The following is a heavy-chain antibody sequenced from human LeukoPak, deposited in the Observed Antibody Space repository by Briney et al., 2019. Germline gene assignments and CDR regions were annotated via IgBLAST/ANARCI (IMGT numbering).Heavy chain of an antibody. Sequence: TGGSLRLSCAASGFTFSSYGMHWVRQAPGKGLEWVAVVSDDGSNKYYADSVKGRFTISRDNSKNTLYLQMNSLRAEDTAVYYCAKMDIVVVPAADDAFDIWGQGTMVTVSS. CDR2: VSDDGSNK. CDR3: AKMDIVVVPAADDAFDI. D-gene: IGHD2-2*03. J-gene: IGHJ3*02. CDR1: GFTFSSYG. V-gene: IGHV3-30*18.